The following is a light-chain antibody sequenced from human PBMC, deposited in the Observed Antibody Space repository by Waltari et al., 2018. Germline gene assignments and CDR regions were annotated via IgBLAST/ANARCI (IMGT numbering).Light chain of an antibody. CDR3: QQYNTWPRT. V-gene: IGKV3-15*01. J-gene: IGKJ1*01. Sequence: DIVMTQSPDTLSVSPGERATLSCRASQSVGSNLAWYQQKPGQAPRLLIYGASTRATGIPARFSGSGSGTEFTLTISSLQSEDFAVYYCQQYNTWPRTFGQGAKVEIK. CDR2: GAS. CDR1: QSVGSN.